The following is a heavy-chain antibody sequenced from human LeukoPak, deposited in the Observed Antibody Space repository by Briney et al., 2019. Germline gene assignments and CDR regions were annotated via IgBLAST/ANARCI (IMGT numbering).Heavy chain of an antibody. CDR1: GFIFSGSA. CDR2: IRSKANNYAT. D-gene: IGHD3-3*01. Sequence: GGSLRLSCAASGFIFSGSAMHWVRQASGKGLEWVGRIRSKANNYATAHAASVKGRFTISRDDSKNTAYLQMNSLRTEDTAIYYCTRHKFDFWSGLDYYVMDVWGQGTTVTVSS. J-gene: IGHJ6*02. V-gene: IGHV3-73*01. CDR3: TRHKFDFWSGLDYYVMDV.